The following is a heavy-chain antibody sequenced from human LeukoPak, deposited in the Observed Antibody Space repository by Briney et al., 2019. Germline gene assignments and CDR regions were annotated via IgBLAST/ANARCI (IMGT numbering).Heavy chain of an antibody. CDR1: GFTFSSHG. D-gene: IGHD4-17*01. CDR2: ISIGGDTT. Sequence: GGSLRLSCAASGFTFSSHGMWWVRQAPGRGLEWVSSISIGGDTTYADSVKGRFTISRDNSKNTLYLQLDSLRAEDTAIYYCAKEIRPNDCWGQGTLVTVSS. V-gene: IGHV3-23*01. CDR3: AKEIRPNDC. J-gene: IGHJ4*02.